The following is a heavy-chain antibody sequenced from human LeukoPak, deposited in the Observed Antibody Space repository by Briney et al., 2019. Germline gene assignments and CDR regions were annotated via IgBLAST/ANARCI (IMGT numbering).Heavy chain of an antibody. CDR2: ISSSSSYI. V-gene: IGHV3-21*04. Sequence: PGGSLRLSCAASGFTFSSYSMNWVRQAPGKGLEWVSSISSSSSYIYYADSVKGRFTISRDNAKNSLYLQMNSLRAEDTAVYYCAKGLAAAAYYGMDVWGQGTTVTVSS. D-gene: IGHD6-13*01. J-gene: IGHJ6*02. CDR1: GFTFSSYS. CDR3: AKGLAAAAYYGMDV.